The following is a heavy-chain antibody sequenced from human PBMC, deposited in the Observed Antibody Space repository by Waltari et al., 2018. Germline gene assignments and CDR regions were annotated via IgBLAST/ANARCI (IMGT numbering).Heavy chain of an antibody. CDR1: GYPFTDYY. J-gene: IGHJ4*02. CDR3: ATDQLLPFDY. V-gene: IGHV1-69-2*01. D-gene: IGHD2-2*01. CDR2: VDPEDGET. Sequence: EVQLVQSGAEVKKPGATVKSPCKASGYPFTDYYMPWVQQAPGKGLEWMGRVDPEDGETIYAEKFQGRVTITADTSTDTAYMELSSLRSEDTAVYYCATDQLLPFDYWGQGTLVTVSS.